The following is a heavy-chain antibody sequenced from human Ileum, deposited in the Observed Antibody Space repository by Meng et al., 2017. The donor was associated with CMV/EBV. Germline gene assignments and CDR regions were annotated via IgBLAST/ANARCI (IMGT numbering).Heavy chain of an antibody. CDR3: ARDIAAAGREAGNFDY. CDR2: TYYRSKWYN. D-gene: IGHD6-13*01. V-gene: IGHV6-1*01. J-gene: IGHJ4*02. CDR1: GDSVPSNSAA. Sequence: SQTLSLTCAISGDSVPSNSAAWNWIRQSPSRGLEWLGKTYYRSKWYNDYAVSVKSRITINPDTSKNQFSLQLNSVTPEDTAVYYCARDIAAAGREAGNFDYWGQGTLVTVSS.